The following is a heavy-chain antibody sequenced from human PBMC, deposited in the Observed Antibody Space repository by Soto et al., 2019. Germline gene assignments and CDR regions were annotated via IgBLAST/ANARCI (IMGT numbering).Heavy chain of an antibody. D-gene: IGHD3-3*01. CDR2: INAGNGNT. CDR3: AIGVWSGDSLAYYFDY. J-gene: IGHJ4*02. CDR1: GYTFTNYA. V-gene: IGHV1-3*01. Sequence: ASVKVSCKASGYTFTNYAIQWVRQAPGQRLEWMGWINAGNGNTRYSQNFQGRVTITRDTSASTVYMELSSLRSEDTAMYFCAIGVWSGDSLAYYFDYWGQGTLVTVSS.